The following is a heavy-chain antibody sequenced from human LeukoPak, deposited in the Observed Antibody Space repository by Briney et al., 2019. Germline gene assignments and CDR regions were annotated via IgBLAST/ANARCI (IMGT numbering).Heavy chain of an antibody. D-gene: IGHD3-3*01. CDR2: ISGSGGST. V-gene: IGHV3-23*01. CDR1: GFTFSSYA. CDR3: ARDGGIFGAFDY. J-gene: IGHJ4*02. Sequence: GGSLRLSCAASGFTFSSYAMSWVRQAPGKGLEWVSAISGSGGSTYYADSVKGRFTISRDNAKNSLYLQMNSLRAEDTAVYYCARDGGIFGAFDYWGQGTLVTVSS.